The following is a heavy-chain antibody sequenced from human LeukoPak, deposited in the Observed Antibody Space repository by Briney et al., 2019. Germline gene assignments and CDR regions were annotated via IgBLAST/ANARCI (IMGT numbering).Heavy chain of an antibody. Sequence: GGSLRLSCAASGFTFSNYAMSWVRQAPGKGLEWVAGISPSGSNTYYADSVKGRFTISRDNSRNMLYVQMNSLRDEDTAVYYCANFERTVAGPYNWFDPWGQGTLVTVSS. CDR1: GFTFSNYA. V-gene: IGHV3-23*01. D-gene: IGHD6-19*01. CDR3: ANFERTVAGPYNWFDP. J-gene: IGHJ5*02. CDR2: ISPSGSNT.